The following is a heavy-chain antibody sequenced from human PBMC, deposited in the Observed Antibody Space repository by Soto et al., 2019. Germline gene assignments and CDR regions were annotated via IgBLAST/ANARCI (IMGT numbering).Heavy chain of an antibody. CDR1: GGSISSSSYY. D-gene: IGHD3-9*01. CDR3: ARHVRYFDWLLFVVGYFDY. V-gene: IGHV4-39*01. CDR2: IYYSGST. Sequence: SETLSLTCTVSGGSISSSSYYWGWIRQPPGKGLEWIGSIYYSGSTYYNPSLKSRVTISVDTSKNQFSLKLSSVTAADTAVYYCARHVRYFDWLLFVVGYFDYWGQGTLVTVSS. J-gene: IGHJ4*02.